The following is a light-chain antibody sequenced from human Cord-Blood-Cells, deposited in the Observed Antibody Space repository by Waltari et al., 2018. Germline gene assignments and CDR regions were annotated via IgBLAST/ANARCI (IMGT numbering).Light chain of an antibody. V-gene: IGKV3-20*01. Sequence: EIVLTQSPGTLSLSPGERATLSCRASQSVSSSYLAWYQKKPGQAPRLLMYGASSRATGIPGRFSGSGSGTDFTLTISRLEPEDFAVYYCQQYGSSRTFGQGTKVEIK. CDR2: GAS. CDR1: QSVSSSY. J-gene: IGKJ1*01. CDR3: QQYGSSRT.